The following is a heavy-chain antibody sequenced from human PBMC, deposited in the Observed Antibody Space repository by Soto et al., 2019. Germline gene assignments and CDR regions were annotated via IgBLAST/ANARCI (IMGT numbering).Heavy chain of an antibody. J-gene: IGHJ6*02. CDR3: ARGPKGTGYCSGGSCYSPRVRGRDGMDV. Sequence: GGSLRLSCAASGLTFSDYYMSWIRQAPGKGLEWVSYISSSGSAIYYADSVKGRFTISRDNXKXXLYLQMNSPRAEDTAVYYCARGPKGTGYCSGGSCYSPRVRGRDGMDVWGQGTTVTVSS. CDR1: GLTFSDYY. D-gene: IGHD2-15*01. CDR2: ISSSGSAI. V-gene: IGHV3-11*01.